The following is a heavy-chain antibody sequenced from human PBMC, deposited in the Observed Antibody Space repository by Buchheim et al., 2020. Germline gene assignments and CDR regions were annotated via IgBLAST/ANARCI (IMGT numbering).Heavy chain of an antibody. CDR3: ARDLPVAVAGQDYYYYYGMDV. Sequence: QVQLVESGGGVVQPGRSLRLSCAASGFTFSSYGMHWVRQAPGKGLEWVAVISYDGSNKYYADSVKGRFTISRDNSKNTLYLQMNSLRAEDTAVYYCARDLPVAVAGQDYYYYYGMDVWGQGTT. CDR2: ISYDGSNK. D-gene: IGHD6-19*01. CDR1: GFTFSSYG. J-gene: IGHJ6*02. V-gene: IGHV3-30*03.